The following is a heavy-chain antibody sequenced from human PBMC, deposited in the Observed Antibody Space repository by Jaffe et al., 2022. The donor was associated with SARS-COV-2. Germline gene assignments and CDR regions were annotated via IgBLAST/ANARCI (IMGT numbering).Heavy chain of an antibody. CDR2: IWYDGSNK. V-gene: IGHV3-33*01. J-gene: IGHJ4*02. CDR1: GFTFSSYG. Sequence: QVQLVESGGGVVQPGRSLRLSCAASGFTFSSYGMHWVRQAPGKGLEWVAVIWYDGSNKYYADSVKGRFTISRDNSKNTLYLQMNSLRAEDTAVYYCARSGSLVDIVATIGDGHFDYWGQGTLVTVSS. CDR3: ARSGSLVDIVATIGDGHFDY. D-gene: IGHD5-12*01.